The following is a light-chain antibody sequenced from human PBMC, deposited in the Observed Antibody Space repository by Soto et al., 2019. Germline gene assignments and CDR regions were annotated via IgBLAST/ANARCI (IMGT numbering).Light chain of an antibody. CDR3: LQHNSFPWT. V-gene: IGKV1-17*01. CDR1: QGFTTY. J-gene: IGKJ1*01. CDR2: AAS. Sequence: DIQLTQSPSSLSASVGDRVTITCRASQGFTTYLTWYQQKPGKAPKRLIYAASNLHSGVPSRFSGSGSGTXFXLTIXSLQPEDFATYYCLQHNSFPWTFGQGTRVEI.